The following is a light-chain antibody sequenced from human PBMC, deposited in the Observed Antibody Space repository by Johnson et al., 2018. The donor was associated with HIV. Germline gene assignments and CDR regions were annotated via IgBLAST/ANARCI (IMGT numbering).Light chain of an antibody. CDR2: DNN. CDR3: GPWDSSLSDYV. V-gene: IGLV1-51*01. Sequence: PVLTQPPTVSAAPGQKVTISCSGSSSNIGNNYVSWYQQLPGTAPKLLIYDNNKRPSGIPDRFSGSKSGQSATLGITGLQTGDEADYYCGPWDSSLSDYVFGTGTKVTVL. J-gene: IGLJ1*01. CDR1: SSNIGNNY.